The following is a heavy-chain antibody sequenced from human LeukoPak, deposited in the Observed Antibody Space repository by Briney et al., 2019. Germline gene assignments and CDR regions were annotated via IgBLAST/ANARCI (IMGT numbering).Heavy chain of an antibody. CDR3: ARAPYIVGATRSAFDI. CDR2: IIPIFGTA. J-gene: IGHJ3*02. CDR1: GGTFSSYA. D-gene: IGHD1-26*01. V-gene: IGHV1-69*13. Sequence: SVKVSCKASGGTFSSYAISWVRQAPGQGLEWMGGIIPIFGTANYAQKFQGRVTITADESTSTTYMELSSLRSEDTAVYYCARAPYIVGATRSAFDIWGQGTMVTVSS.